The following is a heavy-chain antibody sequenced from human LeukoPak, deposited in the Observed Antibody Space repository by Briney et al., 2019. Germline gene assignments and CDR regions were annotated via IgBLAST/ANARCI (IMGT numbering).Heavy chain of an antibody. V-gene: IGHV1-2*02. CDR1: GYTFTGYY. Sequence: VASVKVSCKASGYTFTGYYMHWVRQAPGQGLEWIGWINPNSGGTSYAQKFQGRVTMTRDTSISTAYMELSRLRSDDTAVYYCASGDIYGSGSYLQDYWGQGTLVTVSS. CDR2: INPNSGGT. CDR3: ASGDIYGSGSYLQDY. D-gene: IGHD3-10*01. J-gene: IGHJ4*02.